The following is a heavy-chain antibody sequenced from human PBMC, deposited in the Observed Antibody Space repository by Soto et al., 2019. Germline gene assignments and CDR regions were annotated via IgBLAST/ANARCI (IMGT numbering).Heavy chain of an antibody. CDR3: AREYCSGGSCQSDY. J-gene: IGHJ4*02. D-gene: IGHD2-15*01. Sequence: SETLSLTCTVSGGSISSYYWSWIRQPSGKGLEWIGYIYYSGSTNYNPSIKSRDTISEDTSKNQFSLKMSTVTAADTAVYYCAREYCSGGSCQSDYWGQGTLVTVS. CDR1: GGSISSYY. V-gene: IGHV4-59*01. CDR2: IYYSGST.